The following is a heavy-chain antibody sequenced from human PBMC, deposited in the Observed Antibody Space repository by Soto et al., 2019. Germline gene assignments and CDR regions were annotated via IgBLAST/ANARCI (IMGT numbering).Heavy chain of an antibody. CDR1: GFTFSHYA. Sequence: VGSLRLSCAASGFTFSHYAMSWVRQAPGKGLEWASSISGSGGSTYYATTVKGRFTISRDNSKNTLYLQMNALRAEDTAVYYCAKDKGSGSYAYYNYGMDVWGPGTTVTVSS. CDR2: ISGSGGST. CDR3: AKDKGSGSYAYYNYGMDV. V-gene: IGHV3-23*01. D-gene: IGHD3-22*01. J-gene: IGHJ6*02.